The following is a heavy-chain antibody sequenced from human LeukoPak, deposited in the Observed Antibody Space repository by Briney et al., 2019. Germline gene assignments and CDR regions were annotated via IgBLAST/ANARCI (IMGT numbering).Heavy chain of an antibody. D-gene: IGHD3-3*01. V-gene: IGHV4-59*08. CDR2: VYYTGST. CDR3: ARHPSFGMVIES. J-gene: IGHJ4*02. CDR1: GYSISSGYY. Sequence: PSETLSLTCAVSGYSISSGYYWSWIRQPPGRGLEWIGYVYYTGSTNYNPSLKSRVTISVDTSKNQCSLKLSSVTAADTAVYYFARHPSFGMVIESWGQGTLATVSS.